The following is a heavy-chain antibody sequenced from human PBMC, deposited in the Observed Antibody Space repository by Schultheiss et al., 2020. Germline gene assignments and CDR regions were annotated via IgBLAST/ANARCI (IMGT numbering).Heavy chain of an antibody. J-gene: IGHJ4*02. D-gene: IGHD6-19*01. CDR2: INQHGGEE. CDR3: ARDSTAVAGRGLGY. CDR1: GFTFTSYA. Sequence: GGSLRLSCAASGFTFTSYAMSWVRQAPGKGLEWVASINQHGGEEYYLDSVKGRFSISRDNAKNSLYLQMHSLRAEDTAVYYCARDSTAVAGRGLGYWGQGTLVTVSS. V-gene: IGHV3-7*01.